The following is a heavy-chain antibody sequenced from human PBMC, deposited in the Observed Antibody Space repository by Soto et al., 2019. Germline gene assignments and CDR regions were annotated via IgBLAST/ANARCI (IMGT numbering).Heavy chain of an antibody. V-gene: IGHV5-51*01. J-gene: IGHJ4*02. Sequence: GESLKISCKGSGYSFTSYWIGWVRQMPGKGLEWGGIIYPGGSDTRYSPSFQGQVTISADNSISTAYLQWSSLKASDTALYYCARHGSSSAAFAYWGQGPLVTVSS. CDR1: GYSFTSYW. D-gene: IGHD1-26*01. CDR2: IYPGGSDT. CDR3: ARHGSSSAAFAY.